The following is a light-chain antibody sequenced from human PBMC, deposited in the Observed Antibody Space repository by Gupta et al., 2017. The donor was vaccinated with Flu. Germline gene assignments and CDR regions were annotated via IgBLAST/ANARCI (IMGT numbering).Light chain of an antibody. CDR3: QEWDSSTKV. V-gene: IGLV3-1*01. CDR2: QDS. J-gene: IGLJ2*01. Sequence: SYELTQPPSVSVSPGQTASITCSGDKLGDKYACWYQQKPGQSPVLVIYQDSKRPSGIPERFSGANSGNKATLTISGTQAMDEAYYYCQEWDSSTKVFGGGTKLTVL. CDR1: KLGDKY.